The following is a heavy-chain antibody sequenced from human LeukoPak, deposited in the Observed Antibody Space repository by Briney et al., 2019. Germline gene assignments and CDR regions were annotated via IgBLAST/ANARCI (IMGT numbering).Heavy chain of an antibody. CDR2: ISAYNGNT. CDR3: ARDNPKRGQWLGPNDAFDI. J-gene: IGHJ3*02. D-gene: IGHD6-19*01. CDR1: GYTFTSYG. V-gene: IGHV1-18*01. Sequence: ASVKVSCKASGYTFTSYGISWVRQAPGQGLEWIGWISAYNGNTNYAQKLQGRVTMTTDTSTSTAYMELRSLRSDDTAVYYCARDNPKRGQWLGPNDAFDIWGQGTMVTVSS.